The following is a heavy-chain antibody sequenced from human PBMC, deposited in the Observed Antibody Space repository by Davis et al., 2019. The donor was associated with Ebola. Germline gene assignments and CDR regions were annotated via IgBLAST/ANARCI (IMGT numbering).Heavy chain of an antibody. CDR3: AREGSGYDSLYYYGMDV. D-gene: IGHD5-12*01. Sequence: ASVKVSCKASGYTFTSYGISWVRQAPGQGLEWMGWISAYNGNTNYAQKLQGRVTMTTDTSTSTAYMELRSLRSDDTAVYYCAREGSGYDSLYYYGMDVWGQGTTVTVSS. CDR1: GYTFTSYG. V-gene: IGHV1-18*01. J-gene: IGHJ6*02. CDR2: ISAYNGNT.